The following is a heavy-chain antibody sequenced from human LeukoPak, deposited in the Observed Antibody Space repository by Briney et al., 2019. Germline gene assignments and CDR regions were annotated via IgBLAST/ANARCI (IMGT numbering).Heavy chain of an antibody. CDR1: GDRFASYW. J-gene: IGHJ4*02. Sequence: CKCSGDRFASYWIGWVGQMPQKGMEWIGIVYPGDSDTRYSPSFQGDVTISADKSISTAYLQWSSLKASDTGMYYCARPRVVDTLSHFLSYWGQGTLVTVYS. CDR2: VYPGDSDT. D-gene: IGHD5-12*01. CDR3: ARPRVVDTLSHFLSY. V-gene: IGHV5-51*01.